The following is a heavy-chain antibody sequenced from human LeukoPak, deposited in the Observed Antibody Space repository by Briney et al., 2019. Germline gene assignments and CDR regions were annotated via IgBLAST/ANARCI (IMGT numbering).Heavy chain of an antibody. J-gene: IGHJ4*02. V-gene: IGHV3-23*01. CDR2: ISGSGGST. CDR1: GFTFSSYA. CDR3: AKSNSGRKDYFDY. Sequence: TGGSLRLSCAASGFTFSSYAMSWVRQAPGKGLEWVSAISGSGGSTHYADSVKGRFTISRDNSKNTLYLQMNSLRAEDTAVYYCAKSNSGRKDYFDYWGQGTLVTVSS. D-gene: IGHD1-26*01.